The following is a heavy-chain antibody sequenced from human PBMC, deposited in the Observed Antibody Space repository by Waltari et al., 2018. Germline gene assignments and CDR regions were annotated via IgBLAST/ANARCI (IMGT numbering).Heavy chain of an antibody. CDR2: IVGGGDST. V-gene: IGHV3-23*01. CDR1: GFTLTTYA. J-gene: IGHJ4*02. Sequence: EGQLLESGGGLVQPGGSLRLTCAASGFTLTTYAMGWVRQPPGEGLEWVSGIVGGGDSTYYADSVKGRFTISRDSSKNTLYLQMNSLRAEDTAVYYCTKGWGDYWGQGTLVTVSS. CDR3: TKGWGDY. D-gene: IGHD7-27*01.